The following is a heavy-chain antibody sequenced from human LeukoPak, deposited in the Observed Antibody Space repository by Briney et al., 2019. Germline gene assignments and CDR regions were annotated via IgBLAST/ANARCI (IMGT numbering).Heavy chain of an antibody. CDR3: ARHQGQWLALEWIDP. J-gene: IGHJ5*02. V-gene: IGHV5-51*01. D-gene: IGHD6-19*01. CDR2: IYPGDSDT. CDR1: GYNFTNYW. Sequence: GESLKISCKGSGYNFTNYWIAWVRQMPGKGLEWMGIIYPGDSDTRYSPSFQGQFTISADKSISTAYLQWSSLKASDTAMYYCARHQGQWLALEWIDPWGQGTLVTVSS.